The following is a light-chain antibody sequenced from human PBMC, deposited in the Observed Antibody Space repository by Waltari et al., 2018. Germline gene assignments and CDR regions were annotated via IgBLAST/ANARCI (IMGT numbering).Light chain of an antibody. CDR3: SSYAGSNNWV. V-gene: IGLV2-8*01. J-gene: IGLJ3*02. Sequence: QSALTQPPSASGSPGQSVAISCTETSSDVGGYNYVSWYQQHPGKAPNLMICSVSKRPSGVPDRFSGSKSGNTASRTVSGLQAEDEADYYCSSYAGSNNWVFGGGTKLTVL. CDR1: SSDVGGYNY. CDR2: SVS.